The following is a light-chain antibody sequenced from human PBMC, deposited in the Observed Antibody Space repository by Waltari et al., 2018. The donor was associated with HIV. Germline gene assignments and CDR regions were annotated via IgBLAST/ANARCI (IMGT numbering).Light chain of an antibody. CDR1: QTVGSNY. V-gene: IGKV3-20*01. CDR3: QQYGSSPLFT. CDR2: DAS. J-gene: IGKJ3*01. Sequence: EIVLTQSPGTLSLSPGERATLSCRPSQTVGSNYLAWYHQRPGQTPRLLIYDASSRATGIPDRFSGSGSGTDFTLTITRLEPEDFAVYYCQQYGSSPLFTFGPGTKVDIK.